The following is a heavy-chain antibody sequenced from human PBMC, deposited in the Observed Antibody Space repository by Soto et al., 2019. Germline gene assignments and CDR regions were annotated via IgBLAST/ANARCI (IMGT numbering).Heavy chain of an antibody. CDR3: ARQEASSSGWYFRS. CDR2: IYPGDSDA. J-gene: IGHJ5*02. Sequence: VESRKISCNGSGYSFTSYWIGWGRQMPGKGLEWMGIIYPGDSDARYSPSFQGQVTISADKSISTAYLQWSSLKASDTAMYYCARQEASSSGWYFRSWGQGTLVTVSS. D-gene: IGHD6-19*01. CDR1: GYSFTSYW. V-gene: IGHV5-51*01.